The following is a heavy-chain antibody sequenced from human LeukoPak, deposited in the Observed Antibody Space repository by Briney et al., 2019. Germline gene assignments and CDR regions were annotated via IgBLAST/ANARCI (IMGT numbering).Heavy chain of an antibody. J-gene: IGHJ4*02. V-gene: IGHV4-38-2*01. Sequence: SETLSLTCPVSDYSISSGYGYYWGWIRQPPGKGLEWIGNIYHSGITYYNHFNSSLKSRVTISIDTSKNQFSLRLTSVTAADTAVYFCATLVSTRYYFDYWGQGTLVTVSS. CDR1: DYSISSGYGYY. CDR3: ATLVSTRYYFDY. D-gene: IGHD5/OR15-5a*01. CDR2: IYHSGIT.